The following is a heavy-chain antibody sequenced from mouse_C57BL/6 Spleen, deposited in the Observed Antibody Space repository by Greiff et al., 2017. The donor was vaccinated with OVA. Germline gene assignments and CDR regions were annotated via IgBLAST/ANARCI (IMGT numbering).Heavy chain of an antibody. CDR2: IYPRDGST. J-gene: IGHJ4*01. CDR1: GYTFTDHT. Sequence: QVQLQQSDAELVKPGASVKISCKVSGYTFTDHTIHWMKQRPEQGLEWIGYIYPRDGSTKYNEKFKGKATLTADKSSSTAYMQLNSLTSEDSAVYFCARTYYGSSSGYYAMDDWGQGTSVTVSS. V-gene: IGHV1-78*01. CDR3: ARTYYGSSSGYYAMDD. D-gene: IGHD1-1*01.